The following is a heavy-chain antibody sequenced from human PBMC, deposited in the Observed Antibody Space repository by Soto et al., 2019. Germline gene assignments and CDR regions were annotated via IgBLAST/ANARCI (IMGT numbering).Heavy chain of an antibody. CDR1: GFTFGDYA. J-gene: IGHJ5*02. Sequence: GGSLRLSCAASGFTFGDYAMHWVRHAPGKGLEWVSGISWNSGSTAYADSVKGRFTISRDNAKNSLYLQMNSLRAEDTAVYYWGKVVGSTGGGGFDPWGQGTLVTVSS. D-gene: IGHD1-1*01. CDR2: ISWNSGST. V-gene: IGHV3-9*01. CDR3: GKVVGSTGGGGFDP.